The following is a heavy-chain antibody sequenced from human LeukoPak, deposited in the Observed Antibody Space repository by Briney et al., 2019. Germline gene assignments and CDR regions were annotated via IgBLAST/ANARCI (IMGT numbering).Heavy chain of an antibody. CDR1: GGSISSYY. D-gene: IGHD6-19*01. CDR2: IYYSGST. Sequence: SETLSLTCTASGGSISSYYWSWIRQPPGKGLEWIGYIYYSGSTNYNPSLKSRVTISVDTSKNQFSLKLSSVTAADTAVYYCARTAVAGTGPLGYWGQGTLVTVSS. CDR3: ARTAVAGTGPLGY. V-gene: IGHV4-59*01. J-gene: IGHJ4*02.